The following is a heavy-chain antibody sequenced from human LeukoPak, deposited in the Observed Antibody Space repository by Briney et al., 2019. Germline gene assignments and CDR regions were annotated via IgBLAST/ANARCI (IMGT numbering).Heavy chain of an antibody. D-gene: IGHD5-18*01. CDR2: IYHSGST. CDR1: GGSISSSNW. CDR3: ARGEYSYGQYFDY. Sequence: PSETLSLTCAVSGGSISSSNWWSWVRQPPGKGLEWIGEIYHSGSTNYNPSLKSRVTISVDKSKNQFSLKLSSVTAADTAVYYCARGEYSYGQYFDYWGQGTLVTVSS. J-gene: IGHJ4*02. V-gene: IGHV4-4*02.